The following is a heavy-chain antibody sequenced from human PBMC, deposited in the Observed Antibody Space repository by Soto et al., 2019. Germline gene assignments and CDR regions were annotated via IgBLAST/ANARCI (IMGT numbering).Heavy chain of an antibody. J-gene: IGHJ4*02. CDR3: VRDSGAKLSSS. CDR2: SVPIYRTA. Sequence: ASVKVSCKASGGTFSSYRINWVRQAPGQGLEWVGGSVPIYRTAGYAKKFQGRVTITEEESARTSYMELRSLKYQDTAVYYCVRDSGAKLSSSWGQGTLVTVSS. CDR1: GGTFSSYR. V-gene: IGHV1-69*13. D-gene: IGHD6-13*01.